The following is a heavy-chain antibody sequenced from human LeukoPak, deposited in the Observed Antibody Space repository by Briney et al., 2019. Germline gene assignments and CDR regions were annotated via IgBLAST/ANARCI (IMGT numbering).Heavy chain of an antibody. CDR1: GGSFSGYY. CDR3: ARRSVYYYYMDV. D-gene: IGHD6-6*01. Sequence: SETLSLTCAVYGGSFSGYYWSWIRQPPGKGLEWIGSIYYSGSTYYNPSLKSRVTISVDTSKNQFSLKLSSVTAADTAVYYCARRSVYYYYMDVWGKGTTVTVSS. J-gene: IGHJ6*03. V-gene: IGHV4-34*01. CDR2: IYYSGST.